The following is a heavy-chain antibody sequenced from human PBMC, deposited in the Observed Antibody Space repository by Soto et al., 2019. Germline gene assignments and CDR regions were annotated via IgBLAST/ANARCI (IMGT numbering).Heavy chain of an antibody. CDR3: ARAHAPTLPFDY. J-gene: IGHJ4*01. CDR1: GGSIRNVY. CDR2: IFHSGNA. D-gene: IGHD2-15*01. Sequence: PSETLSLTCTVSGGSIRNVYWGWIRQAPGKGLEWIGFIFHSGNAKYNPSLKSRVTISVDTSKNQFSLSLDSVTAADTAVYFCARAHAPTLPFDYWGQGTLVTVSS. V-gene: IGHV4-59*01.